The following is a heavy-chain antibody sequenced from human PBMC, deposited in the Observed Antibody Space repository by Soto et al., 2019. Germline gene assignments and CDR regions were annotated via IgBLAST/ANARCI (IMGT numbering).Heavy chain of an antibody. CDR1: GFTPGNYW. CDR3: AKSLLGGLDI. V-gene: IGHV3-74*01. Sequence: PGGSLRLSCAASGFTPGNYWMHWVRQAPGKGLVWVSRVNPDGTITTYADSVKGRFTLSRDNSKNTLYLQMNSLRAEDTAIYYCAKSLLGGLDIWGQGTMVTVSS. J-gene: IGHJ3*02. D-gene: IGHD2-15*01. CDR2: VNPDGTIT.